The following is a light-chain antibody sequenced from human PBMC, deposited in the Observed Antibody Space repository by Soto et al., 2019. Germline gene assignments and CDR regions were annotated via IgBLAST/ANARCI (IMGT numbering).Light chain of an antibody. J-gene: IGKJ1*01. CDR3: QQHSSSPVT. Sequence: EIVLTQSPGTLSLSPGERATLSCRASQSVSRSHFAWYQQKHGQAPRLLIIETSTRAIGTPDRFTGSGSGTDFTLTISRLEPEDFAVYYCQQHSSSPVTFGQGTKVEIK. V-gene: IGKV3-20*01. CDR1: QSVSRSH. CDR2: ETS.